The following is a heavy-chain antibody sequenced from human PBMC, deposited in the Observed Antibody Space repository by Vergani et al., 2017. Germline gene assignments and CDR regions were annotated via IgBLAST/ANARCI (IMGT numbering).Heavy chain of an antibody. CDR1: GFTVSAHY. CDR3: ARDPRSRGSFFFDF. V-gene: IGHV3-66*01. J-gene: IGHJ4*02. Sequence: EVQVVQSGGGLVQPGGSLTLSCAASGFTVSAHYVGWVRQAPGKGLKLVAVLYNSGNTFYADSVRGRFTISRDNSKNTVYLQLNRLRAEDTGLYYCARDPRSRGSFFFDFWGLGALVTVSS. D-gene: IGHD6-25*01. CDR2: LYNSGNT.